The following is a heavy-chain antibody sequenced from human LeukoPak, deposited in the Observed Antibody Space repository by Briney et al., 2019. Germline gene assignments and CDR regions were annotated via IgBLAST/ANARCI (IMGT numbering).Heavy chain of an antibody. Sequence: PGGSLRLSCAASGFSFSLYAMKWVRQAPGKGLEWVSAISGSGDNTYYADSVKGHFTISRDNSKNILYLHMNSLRAEDTAVYYCHIYCGGDCYSGGWFDPWGQGTLVTVSS. D-gene: IGHD2-21*01. V-gene: IGHV3-23*01. CDR1: GFSFSLYA. J-gene: IGHJ5*02. CDR3: HIYCGGDCYSGGWFDP. CDR2: ISGSGDNT.